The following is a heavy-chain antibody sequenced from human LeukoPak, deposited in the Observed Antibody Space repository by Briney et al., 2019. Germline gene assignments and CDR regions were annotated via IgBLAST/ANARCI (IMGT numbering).Heavy chain of an antibody. CDR1: GGSFSGYY. CDR3: ARGRQWFGESEIYFDY. Sequence: SETLSLTCAVYGGSFSGYYWSWIRQPPGKGLEWIGRIYTSGSTNYNPSLKSRVTMSVDTSKNQFSLKLSSVTAADTAVYYCARGRQWFGESEIYFDYWGQGTLVTVSS. D-gene: IGHD3-10*01. J-gene: IGHJ4*02. CDR2: IYTSGST. V-gene: IGHV4-59*10.